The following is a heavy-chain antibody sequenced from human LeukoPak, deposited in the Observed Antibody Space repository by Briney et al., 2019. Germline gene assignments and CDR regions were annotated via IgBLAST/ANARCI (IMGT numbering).Heavy chain of an antibody. CDR3: ARDDRIGVTPDY. J-gene: IGHJ4*02. CDR1: GFTFSSYA. CDR2: IRYDGSNK. Sequence: GGSLRLSCAASGFTFSSYAMHWVRQAPGKGLEWVAFIRYDGSNKYYADSVKGRFTISRDNSKNTLYLQMNSLRAEDTAVYYCARDDRIGVTPDYWGQGTLVTVSS. D-gene: IGHD3-16*02. V-gene: IGHV3-30*04.